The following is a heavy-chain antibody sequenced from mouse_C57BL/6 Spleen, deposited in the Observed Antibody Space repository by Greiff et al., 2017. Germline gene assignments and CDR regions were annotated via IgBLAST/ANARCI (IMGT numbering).Heavy chain of an antibody. Sequence: EVQLQQSGPELVKPGASVKISCKASGYTFTDYYMNWVKQSHGKSLEWIGDINPNNGGTSYNAKFKGKATLTVDKSSSSADMRRRSMTSEASAVYYCASCYGSSYFDYWGQGTTLTVSS. D-gene: IGHD1-1*01. CDR2: INPNNGGT. CDR1: GYTFTDYY. CDR3: ASCYGSSYFDY. J-gene: IGHJ2*01. V-gene: IGHV1-26*01.